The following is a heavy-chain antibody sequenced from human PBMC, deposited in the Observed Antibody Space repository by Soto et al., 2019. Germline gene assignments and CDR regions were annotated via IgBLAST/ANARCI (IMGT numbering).Heavy chain of an antibody. V-gene: IGHV1-18*04. CDR3: GRGVGSSWYGWFEG. CDR1: GYTFTSYG. J-gene: IGHJ5*02. CDR2: ISAYNGNT. Sequence: GSVKVSCKASGYTFTSYGISWVRQSPGQGLEWMGWISAYNGNTNYAQKLQGRVAMTTDTSTSTAYMELRSLRSDDTAVCYCGRGVGSSWYGWFEGWGQGTLVTVSS. D-gene: IGHD6-13*01.